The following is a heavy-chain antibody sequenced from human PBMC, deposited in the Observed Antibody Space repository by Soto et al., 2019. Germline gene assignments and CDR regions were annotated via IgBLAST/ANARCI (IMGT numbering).Heavy chain of an antibody. V-gene: IGHV2-5*02. Sequence: SGPTRVNRTQTLTLTCTFSGFSLSTNGVGXGXIRQPPRKTLERPELIYWDDNQRYSPYLKRRLTINKDNSKNQVVLTMTNIHPVDTATYYCARRRGYRLDYWGQGTQVTVSS. CDR2: IYWDDNQ. D-gene: IGHD5-18*01. CDR3: ARRRGYRLDY. CDR1: GFSLSTNGVG. J-gene: IGHJ4*02.